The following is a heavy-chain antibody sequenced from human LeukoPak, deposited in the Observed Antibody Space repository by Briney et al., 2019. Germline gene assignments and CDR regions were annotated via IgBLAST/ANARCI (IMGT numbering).Heavy chain of an antibody. J-gene: IGHJ5*02. D-gene: IGHD3-3*01. Sequence: KPSETLSLTCAVYGGSFSGYYWSWIRQPPGKGLEWIGEINHSGSTNYNPSLKSRVTISVDTSKNQFSLKLSSVTAADTAVYYCASSIFGVVIGFDPWGQGTLVTVSS. CDR2: INHSGST. V-gene: IGHV4-34*01. CDR3: ASSIFGVVIGFDP. CDR1: GGSFSGYY.